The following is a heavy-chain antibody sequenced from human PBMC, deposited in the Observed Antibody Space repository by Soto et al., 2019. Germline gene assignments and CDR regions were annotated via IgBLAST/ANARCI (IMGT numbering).Heavy chain of an antibody. CDR3: ARYQRTTTAAGVDFDY. D-gene: IGHD6-13*01. J-gene: IGHJ4*02. V-gene: IGHV4-59*08. Sequence: QVQLQESGPGLVKPSETLSLNCTVSGASLTNYYWSWIRQPPGKGLEWIGFIYYSGSTNYTPSLKRRVTISVDTSKNQCSLRLSSVTAADTAVYYCARYQRTTTAAGVDFDYWGQGTLVTVSS. CDR1: GASLTNYY. CDR2: IYYSGST.